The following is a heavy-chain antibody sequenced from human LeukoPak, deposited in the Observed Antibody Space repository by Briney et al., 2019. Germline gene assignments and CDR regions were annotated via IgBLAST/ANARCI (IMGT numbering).Heavy chain of an antibody. CDR3: ATWAFYHGLDV. CDR2: INADGGRT. J-gene: IGHJ6*02. CDR1: GFTIDAYA. V-gene: IGHV3-43*02. D-gene: IGHD2/OR15-2a*01. Sequence: GSLTLSCAASGFTIDAYAMHWVRQPPGKGLEWVSLINADGGRTYYADSVKGRFTISRDYSKNSLYLQMNSLRTEDTALYYCATWAFYHGLDVWGQGTTVTVCS.